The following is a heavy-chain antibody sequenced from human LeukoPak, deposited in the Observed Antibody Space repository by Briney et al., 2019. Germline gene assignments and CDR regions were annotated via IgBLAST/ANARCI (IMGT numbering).Heavy chain of an antibody. D-gene: IGHD3-22*01. CDR2: ISYDGSNK. CDR1: GFTFSSYA. V-gene: IGHV3-30-3*01. J-gene: IGHJ4*02. Sequence: GGSLRLSCAASGFTFSSYAMHWVRQAPGKGLEWVAVISYDGSNKYYADSVKGRFTISRDNSKNTLYLQMNSLRAEDTAVYYCARERFAYYYDSSGYSHFGYWGQGTLVTVSS. CDR3: ARERFAYYYDSSGYSHFGY.